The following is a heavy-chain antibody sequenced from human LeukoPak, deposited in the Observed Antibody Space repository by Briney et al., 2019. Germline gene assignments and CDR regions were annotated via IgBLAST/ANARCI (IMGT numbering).Heavy chain of an antibody. V-gene: IGHV1-2*02. D-gene: IGHD3-10*01. J-gene: IGHJ4*02. Sequence: GASVKVACKASGYSFITFYIQWVRQTPTLGLEWIGWIYPDTGGANYAQKFQDRVTMTSDSSITTAYMELSGLKSDDTAVYYCARGPPLYPAPGTDYWGQGTLVTVSS. CDR3: ARGPPLYPAPGTDY. CDR1: GYSFITFY. CDR2: IYPDTGGA.